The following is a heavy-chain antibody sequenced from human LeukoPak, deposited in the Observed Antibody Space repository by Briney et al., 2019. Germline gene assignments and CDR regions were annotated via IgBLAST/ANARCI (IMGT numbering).Heavy chain of an antibody. CDR3: AREGWGYYFDF. D-gene: IGHD7-27*01. CDR1: GGSISSYY. V-gene: IGHV4-59*01. Sequence: PSETLSLTCTVSGGSISSYYWSWIRQPPGKGLEWVGYIYYTGTTNYNPSLKSRLTISVDTSKNQFSLNLSSVTSADTAVYYCAREGWGYYFDFWGQGTLVTVSS. CDR2: IYYTGTT. J-gene: IGHJ4*02.